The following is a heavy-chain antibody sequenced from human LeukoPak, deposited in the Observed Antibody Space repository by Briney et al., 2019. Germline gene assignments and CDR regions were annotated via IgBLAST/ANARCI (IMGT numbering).Heavy chain of an antibody. CDR1: GYTFTGYY. J-gene: IGHJ4*02. D-gene: IGHD2-2*02. CDR2: INPNSGGT. CDR3: ARDDRRIVVVPAAINY. V-gene: IGHV1-2*02. Sequence: GASVKVSCKASGYTFTGYYMHWVRQAPGQGLEWMGWINPNSGGTNYAQKFQGRVTMTRDTSISTAYMELSRLRSDDTAVYYCARDDRRIVVVPAAINYWGQGTLVTVSS.